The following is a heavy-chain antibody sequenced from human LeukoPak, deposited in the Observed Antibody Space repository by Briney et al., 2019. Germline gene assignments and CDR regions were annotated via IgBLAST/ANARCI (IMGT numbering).Heavy chain of an antibody. J-gene: IGHJ5*02. D-gene: IGHD6-6*01. CDR2: INPNSGGT. CDR1: GYTFTGYY. V-gene: IGHV1-2*02. CDR3: ARDRVIAARTNWFDP. Sequence: GASVKVSCKASGYTFTGYYMHWVRQAPGQGLEWMGWINPNSGGTNYAQKFQGRVTMTRDTSISTAYMELSRLRSDDTAVYYCARDRVIAARTNWFDPWGQGTLVTVSS.